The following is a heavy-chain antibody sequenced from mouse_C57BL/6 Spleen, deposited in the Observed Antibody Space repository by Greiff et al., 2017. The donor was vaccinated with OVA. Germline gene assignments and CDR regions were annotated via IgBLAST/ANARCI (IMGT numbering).Heavy chain of an antibody. CDR3: ARDYYGSIYAMDY. J-gene: IGHJ4*01. CDR2: IYPGDGDT. Sequence: LQESGAELVKPGASVKISCKASGYAFSSYWMNWVKQRPGKGLEWIGQIYPGDGDTNYNGKFKGKATLAADKSSSTAYMQLSSLTSEDSAVYFCARDYYGSIYAMDYWGQGTSVTVSS. V-gene: IGHV1-80*01. CDR1: GYAFSSYW. D-gene: IGHD1-1*01.